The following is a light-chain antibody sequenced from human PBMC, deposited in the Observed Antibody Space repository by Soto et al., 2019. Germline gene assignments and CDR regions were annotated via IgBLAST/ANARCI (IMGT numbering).Light chain of an antibody. CDR2: DVA. CDR3: SSYTTISILV. V-gene: IGLV2-14*03. J-gene: IGLJ2*01. CDR1: SSDIGAYDS. Sequence: QSALTQPASVSGSPGQSITIPCTGTSSDIGAYDSVSWYQQHPGKVPKLMIYDVANRPSGVSDRFSGSKSGNTASLTISGLQAEDEADYYCSSYTTISILVFGGGTKVTVL.